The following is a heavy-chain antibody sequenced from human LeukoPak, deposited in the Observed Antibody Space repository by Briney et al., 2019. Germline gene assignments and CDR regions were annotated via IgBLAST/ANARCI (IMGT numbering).Heavy chain of an antibody. V-gene: IGHV3-7*01. D-gene: IGHD7-27*01. J-gene: IGHJ4*02. CDR1: GFTFSSYW. CDR2: IKQDGSEK. Sequence: GGSLRLSCAASGFTFSSYWMSWVRQAPGKGLEWMANIKQDGSEKYYVDSVKGRFTISRDNAKNSLYLQMNSLRAEDTAVYYCARANWGSWFDYWGQGTLVTVSS. CDR3: ARANWGSWFDY.